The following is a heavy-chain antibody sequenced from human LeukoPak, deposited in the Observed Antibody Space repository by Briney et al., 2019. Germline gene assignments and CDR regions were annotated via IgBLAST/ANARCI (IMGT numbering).Heavy chain of an antibody. V-gene: IGHV4-59*01. CDR2: IYYSGST. D-gene: IGHD1-7*01. CDR3: ARGIQDDYGYNWNLFDY. CDR1: GGSISSYY. J-gene: IGHJ4*02. Sequence: SETLSLTCTVFGGSISSYYWSWIRQPPGKGLEWIGYIYYSGSTNYNPSLKSRVTISVDTSKNQFSLKLRSVTAADTAVYYCARGIQDDYGYNWNLFDYWGQGTLVTVSS.